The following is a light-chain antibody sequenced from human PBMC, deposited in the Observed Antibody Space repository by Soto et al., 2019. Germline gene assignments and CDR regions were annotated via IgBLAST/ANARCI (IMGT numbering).Light chain of an antibody. V-gene: IGKV3-20*01. Sequence: EIVWTQSPGTLSLSPGEIATLSCRAIQSVSSSSLFWYQQKRGQAPRLLIHYASSRATGITYRFSGSGSGTDFTLTISRLEPEDFAVYYCMPYVGXPRTCGQGTKV. J-gene: IGKJ1*01. CDR3: MPYVGXPRT. CDR2: YAS. CDR1: QSVSSSS.